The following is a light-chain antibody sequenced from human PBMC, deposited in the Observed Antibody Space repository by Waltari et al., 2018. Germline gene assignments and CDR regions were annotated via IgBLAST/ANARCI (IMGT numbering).Light chain of an antibody. V-gene: IGKV1D-8*02. CDR2: AES. J-gene: IGKJ1*01. Sequence: AIGMTQAPAVLAASTGDRVTISCRMSQGISSYLAWYQQKPGQAPELLIYAESPLQRGVPSRFSGSGSGTYFTLTISCLQSDDFATYYCQQYYSFPWTFGHGTQVEIK. CDR1: QGISSY. CDR3: QQYYSFPWT.